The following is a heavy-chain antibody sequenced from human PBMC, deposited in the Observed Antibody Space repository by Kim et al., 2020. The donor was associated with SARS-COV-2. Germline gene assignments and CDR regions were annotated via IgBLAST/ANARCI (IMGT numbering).Heavy chain of an antibody. J-gene: IGHJ5*01. V-gene: IGHV4-31*03. CDR1: GGSISSGGSY. CDR2: IYHSGNS. CDR3: ARLLGAYGVLGWYVDS. Sequence: SETLSLTCTVSGGSISSGGSYWSWIRQHPGKGLEWIGHIYHSGNSYYNPSLKSRLAISMDTSKNPFSLKLSSVSAADTAVYSCARLLGAYGVLGWYVDS. D-gene: IGHD3-16*01.